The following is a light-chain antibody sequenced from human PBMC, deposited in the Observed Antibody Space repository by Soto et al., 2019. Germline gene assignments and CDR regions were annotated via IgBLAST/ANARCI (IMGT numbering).Light chain of an antibody. V-gene: IGKV3D-15*01. J-gene: IGKJ4*01. CDR3: QPSNKWPLP. Sequence: SASALSQSKRSRATLSCSASQIVSNNYLAWYQQKPGQAPRLLIYGASNRATGIPDRFSGSRSGAEFTLTINSLQSEDFAVYYCQPSNKWPLPFGGGGKLAIK. CDR1: QIVSNN. CDR2: GAS.